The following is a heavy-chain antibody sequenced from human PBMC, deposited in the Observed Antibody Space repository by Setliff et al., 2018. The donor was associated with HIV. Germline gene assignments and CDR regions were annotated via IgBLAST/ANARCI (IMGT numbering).Heavy chain of an antibody. CDR2: ISAYNGNT. D-gene: IGHD6-13*01. CDR1: SYTFTSYG. V-gene: IGHV1-18*01. CDR3: ARDPPLAAAGGPDAFDI. J-gene: IGHJ3*02. Sequence: ASVQVSCKASSYTFTSYGISWVRQAPGQGLEWMGWISAYNGNTNYAQKLQGRVTMTTDTSTSTAYMELRSLRSDDTAVYYCARDPPLAAAGGPDAFDIWGQGTMVTVSS.